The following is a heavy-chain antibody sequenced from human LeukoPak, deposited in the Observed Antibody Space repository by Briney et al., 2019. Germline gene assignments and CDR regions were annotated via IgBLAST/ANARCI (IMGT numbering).Heavy chain of an antibody. CDR1: GFTFSSYA. Sequence: PGGSLRLSCAASGFTFSSYAMHWVRQAPGKGLEYVSAISSNGGSTYYANSVKGRFTISRDNSKNTLYLQMGSLRAEDMAVYYCARDMDGDFWSGPDYYYYMDVWGKGTTVTVSS. V-gene: IGHV3-64*01. D-gene: IGHD3-3*01. CDR3: ARDMDGDFWSGPDYYYYMDV. CDR2: ISSNGGST. J-gene: IGHJ6*03.